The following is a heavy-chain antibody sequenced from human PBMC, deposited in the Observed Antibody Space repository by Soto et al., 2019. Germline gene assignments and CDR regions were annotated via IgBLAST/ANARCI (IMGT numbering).Heavy chain of an antibody. CDR2: TYHSGNP. V-gene: IGHV4-30-2*01. D-gene: IGHD4-17*01. CDR3: ARETYGDPVGDFDP. J-gene: IGHJ5*02. CDR1: GVKRSSGDLS. Sequence: HSETMLFRCGNTGVKRSSGDLSWGRIRQKPGKALEWIGHTYHSGNPYYNPSLKSRVIISVDRSKNQFSLKVRSVTAADTAVYYGARETYGDPVGDFDPSRQAIQGTVSS.